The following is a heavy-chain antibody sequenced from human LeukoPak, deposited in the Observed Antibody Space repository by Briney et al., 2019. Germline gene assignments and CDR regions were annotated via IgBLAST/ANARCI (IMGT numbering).Heavy chain of an antibody. V-gene: IGHV1-69*04. CDR2: IIPILGIA. J-gene: IGHJ4*02. CDR3: ARGGLQIDY. D-gene: IGHD5-24*01. Sequence: ASVKVSCKASGGTFSSYAISWVRQAPGQGLEWMGRIIPILGIANYAQKFQGRVTITADKSTSTAYMELSSLRSENTAVYYCARGGLQIDYWGQGTLVTVSS. CDR1: GGTFSSYA.